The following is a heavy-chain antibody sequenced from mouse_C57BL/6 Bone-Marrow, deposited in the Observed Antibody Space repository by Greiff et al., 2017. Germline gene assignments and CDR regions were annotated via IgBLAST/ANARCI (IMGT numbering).Heavy chain of an antibody. Sequence: VKLQQPGAELVMPGASVKLSCKASGYTFTSYWMHWVKQRPGQGLEWIGEIDPSDSYTNYNQKFKGKSTLTVDKSSSTAYMQLSSLTSEDSAVYYCARRWEMDYWGQGTSVTVSS. J-gene: IGHJ4*01. CDR2: IDPSDSYT. D-gene: IGHD1-1*02. CDR3: ARRWEMDY. CDR1: GYTFTSYW. V-gene: IGHV1-69*01.